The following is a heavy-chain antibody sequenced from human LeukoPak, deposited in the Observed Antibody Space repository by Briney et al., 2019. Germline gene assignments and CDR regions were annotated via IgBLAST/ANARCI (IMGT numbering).Heavy chain of an antibody. Sequence: ASVKVSCKAFGYTFTRYYMHWVRQAPGQGPEWMGVISPSGGSTTYAQKFQGRVTLTRDMSTSTDYLELSSLRSEDMAVYYCARKIWVGDEAWGFTPWGQGTLVTAS. CDR2: ISPSGGST. CDR1: GYTFTRYY. V-gene: IGHV1-46*01. CDR3: ARKIWVGDEAWGFTP. J-gene: IGHJ5*02. D-gene: IGHD1-26*01.